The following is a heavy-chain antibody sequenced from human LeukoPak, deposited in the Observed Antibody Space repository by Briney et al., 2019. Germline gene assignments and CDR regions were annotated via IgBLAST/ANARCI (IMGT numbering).Heavy chain of an antibody. CDR3: AKDGVGDSSGYYLLEH. J-gene: IGHJ1*01. Sequence: PGRSLRLSCAASGFTFTSYAMSWVRQAPGKGLEWVSAMSVSGGSTYYADSVKGRFTVSRDNSKNTLYLEMKSLRGEDTAVYYCAKDGVGDSSGYYLLEHWGQGTLVTVSS. CDR1: GFTFTSYA. V-gene: IGHV3-23*01. D-gene: IGHD3-22*01. CDR2: MSVSGGST.